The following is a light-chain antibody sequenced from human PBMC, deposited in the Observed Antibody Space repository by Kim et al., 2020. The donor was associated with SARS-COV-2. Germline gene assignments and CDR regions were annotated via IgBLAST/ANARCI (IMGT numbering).Light chain of an antibody. CDR2: WAS. V-gene: IGKV4-1*01. J-gene: IGKJ2*03. CDR3: QQYYSTPPS. CDR1: QTVLYNSNSKNY. Sequence: RDTLNYKYSQTVLYNSNSKNYLAWYTQKPGQAPTLLIYWASIRETGVSDRFRGSGSETDFTHTISSLQAEDVAVYYCQQYYSTPPSFGQGTKLEI.